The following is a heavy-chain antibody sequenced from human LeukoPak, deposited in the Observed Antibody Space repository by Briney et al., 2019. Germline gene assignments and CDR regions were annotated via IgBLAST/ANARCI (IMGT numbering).Heavy chain of an antibody. CDR2: MNPNSGNT. V-gene: IGHV1-8*01. CDR1: GYTFTSYD. Sequence: ASVKVSCKASGYTFTSYDINWVRQATGQGLEWMGWMNPNSGNTGYAQKFQGRVTMTTDTSTSTAYMELRSLRSDDTAVYYCARDGFLAAAGKGNWFDPWGQGTLVTVSS. J-gene: IGHJ5*02. D-gene: IGHD6-13*01. CDR3: ARDGFLAAAGKGNWFDP.